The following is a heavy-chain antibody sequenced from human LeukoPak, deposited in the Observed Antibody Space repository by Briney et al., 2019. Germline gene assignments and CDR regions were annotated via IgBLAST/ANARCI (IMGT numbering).Heavy chain of an antibody. D-gene: IGHD3-3*01. Sequence: SQTLSLICSVSGGFISRGSYYWSSIRRPAGRGLEWIGRIYTSGSTNYNPSLQSRVTMSVDTSKNQFSLKLSSVTAADTAVYYFARVGYDFWGGYCLDDWGRQTLVSVSS. J-gene: IGHJ4*01. CDR1: GGFISRGSYY. V-gene: IGHV4-61*02. CDR2: IYTSGST. CDR3: ARVGYDFWGGYCLDD.